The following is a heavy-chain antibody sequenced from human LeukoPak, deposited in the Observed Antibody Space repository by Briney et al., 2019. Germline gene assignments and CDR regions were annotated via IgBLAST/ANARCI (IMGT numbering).Heavy chain of an antibody. CDR1: GFTFSSNW. D-gene: IGHD1-1*01. CDR3: ARDDNWASDC. J-gene: IGHJ4*02. Sequence: GGSLRLSCAASGFTFSSNWMSWVRQAPGKGLEWVANIKQDGSEKYYVDSVKGRFTISRDNAKNSLYLQMTSLRAEDTAVYYCARDDNWASDCWGQGTLVTVSS. CDR2: IKQDGSEK. V-gene: IGHV3-7*04.